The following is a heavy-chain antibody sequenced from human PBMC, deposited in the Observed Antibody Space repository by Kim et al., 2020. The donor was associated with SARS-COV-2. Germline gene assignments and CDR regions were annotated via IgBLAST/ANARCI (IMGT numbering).Heavy chain of an antibody. D-gene: IGHD3-10*01. CDR1: GGSISSYY. J-gene: IGHJ5*02. V-gene: IGHV4-59*08. CDR2: IYYSGST. CDR3: ARLEDTMVRGGIDP. Sequence: SETLSLTCTVSGGSISSYYWSWIRQPPGKGLEWIGYIYYSGSTNYNPSLKSRVTISVDTSKNQFSLKLSSVTAADTAVYYCARLEDTMVRGGIDPWGQGTLVTVSS.